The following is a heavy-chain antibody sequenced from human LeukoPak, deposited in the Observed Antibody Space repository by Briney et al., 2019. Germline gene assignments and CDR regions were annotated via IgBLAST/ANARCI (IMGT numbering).Heavy chain of an antibody. CDR3: ARGRYVTTRGGAAAGFLDY. D-gene: IGHD6-13*01. J-gene: IGHJ4*02. Sequence: SETLSLTCAVSGGSFSGHYWNWIRQPPGKGREWIGEINHGGSTNYNPSLKRRVTISVDTSQNQFSLRLSSVTAADTAVYYCARGRYVTTRGGAAAGFLDYWGQGTLVTVST. V-gene: IGHV4-34*01. CDR2: INHGGST. CDR1: GGSFSGHY.